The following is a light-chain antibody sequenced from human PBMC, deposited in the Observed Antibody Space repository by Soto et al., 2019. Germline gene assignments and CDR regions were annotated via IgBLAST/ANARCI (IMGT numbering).Light chain of an antibody. CDR2: WAS. Sequence: DIVMTQSPDSLAVSLGERATINCTSSQSVLDSSTNKNYLSWYHQKPGQPPQLLIHWASIRESGVPDRFSGSGSRTDFTPTISSLQAEDVAIYYCQQYYETPHTFGLGTKLEIK. CDR1: QSVLDSSTNKNY. J-gene: IGKJ2*01. V-gene: IGKV4-1*01. CDR3: QQYYETPHT.